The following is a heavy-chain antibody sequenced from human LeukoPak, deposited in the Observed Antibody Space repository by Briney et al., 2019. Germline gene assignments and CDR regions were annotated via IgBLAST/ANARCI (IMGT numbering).Heavy chain of an antibody. Sequence: GGSLRLSCVTSRFTFDDYAMHWVRQAPGKGLEWVSVISGSGGSTYYADSVKGRVTISRDNSKNTLYLQMNSLRAEDTAVYYCAKASRNCSRTSCYEYFQHWGQGTLVTVSS. CDR3: AKASRNCSRTSCYEYFQH. J-gene: IGHJ1*01. D-gene: IGHD2-2*01. CDR2: ISGSGGST. CDR1: RFTFDDYA. V-gene: IGHV3-23*01.